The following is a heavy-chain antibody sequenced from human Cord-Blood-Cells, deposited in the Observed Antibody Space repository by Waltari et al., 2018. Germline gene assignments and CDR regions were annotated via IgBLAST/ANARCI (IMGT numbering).Heavy chain of an antibody. CDR1: GFTFSSSS. CDR3: ARGLLGYYYYYGMDV. J-gene: IGHJ6*02. V-gene: IGHV3-21*01. Sequence: EVQLVESGGGLVKPGGSLRLSCAASGFTFSSSSMNWFRQAPGKGLEWVSSISSSSSYIYYADSVKGRFTISRDNAKNSLYLQMNSLRAEDTAVYYCARGLLGYYYYYGMDVWGQGTTVTVSS. D-gene: IGHD2-15*01. CDR2: ISSSSSYI.